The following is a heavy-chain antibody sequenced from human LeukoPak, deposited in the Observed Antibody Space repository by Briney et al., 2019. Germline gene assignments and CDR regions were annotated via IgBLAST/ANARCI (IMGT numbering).Heavy chain of an antibody. Sequence: ASVKVSCKASGYTFTGYYMHWVRQAPGQGLEWMGWINPNSGGTNYAQKFQGRVTMTRDTSISTAYMELSRLRSDDTAVYYCARAKYDYGDYGPQGHDAFDIWGQGTMVTVSS. CDR1: GYTFTGYY. CDR3: ARAKYDYGDYGPQGHDAFDI. J-gene: IGHJ3*02. D-gene: IGHD4-17*01. V-gene: IGHV1-2*02. CDR2: INPNSGGT.